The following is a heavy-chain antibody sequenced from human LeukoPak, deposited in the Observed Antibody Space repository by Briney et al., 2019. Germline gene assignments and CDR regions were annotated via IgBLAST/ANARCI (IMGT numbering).Heavy chain of an antibody. CDR3: ASIRGDYPYYFDY. CDR2: IYSGGST. CDR1: GFTVSSNY. Sequence: PGGSLRLSCAASGFTVSSNYMSWVRQAPGKGLEWVSVIYSGGSTYYADSVKGRFTISRDNSKNTLHLQRNSLRAADTAVYYCASIRGDYPYYFDYWGQGTLVTVSS. D-gene: IGHD4-17*01. V-gene: IGHV3-53*01. J-gene: IGHJ4*02.